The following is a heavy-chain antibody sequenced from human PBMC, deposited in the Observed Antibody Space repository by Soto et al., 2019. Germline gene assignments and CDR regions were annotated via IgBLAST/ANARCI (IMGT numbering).Heavy chain of an antibody. Sequence: EVQLLESGGGLVQPGGSLRLSCAASGFTFSSYAMSWVSQAPGKGLEWVSGISGSGGSTYYADSVKGRFTISRDNSKNTRYLKMNSLRAEDAAVYYCAKEGGRDYGSGLDYWGQGTLVTVSS. CDR3: AKEGGRDYGSGLDY. D-gene: IGHD3-10*01. V-gene: IGHV3-23*01. CDR2: ISGSGGST. J-gene: IGHJ4*02. CDR1: GFTFSSYA.